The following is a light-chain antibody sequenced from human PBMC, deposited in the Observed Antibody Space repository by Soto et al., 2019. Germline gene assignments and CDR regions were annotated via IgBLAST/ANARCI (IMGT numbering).Light chain of an antibody. CDR2: EVS. V-gene: IGLV2-14*01. J-gene: IGLJ2*01. CDR3: SSITTRAVEMI. Sequence: QSALTQPASVSXSPGQSITISCTGTSSDLGYYNYVAWYQQHPGKAPKLIIYEVSDRPSGVSYRFSGSKSGNTASLTISGRQGEDEADYYCSSITTRAVEMIFGGGTKLTVL. CDR1: SSDLGYYNY.